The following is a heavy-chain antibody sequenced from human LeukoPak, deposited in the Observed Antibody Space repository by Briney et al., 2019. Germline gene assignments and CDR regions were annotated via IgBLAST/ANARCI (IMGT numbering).Heavy chain of an antibody. J-gene: IGHJ3*02. Sequence: GRSLRLSCVASGLTFSSYGMHWVRQAPGKGLEWVALISYDGSNKYYADSVKGRFTISRDNSKNTLYLQMNSLRAEDTAVYYCAKGYSGYDYAFDIWGQGTMVTVSS. CDR1: GLTFSSYG. V-gene: IGHV3-30*18. CDR3: AKGYSGYDYAFDI. CDR2: ISYDGSNK. D-gene: IGHD5-12*01.